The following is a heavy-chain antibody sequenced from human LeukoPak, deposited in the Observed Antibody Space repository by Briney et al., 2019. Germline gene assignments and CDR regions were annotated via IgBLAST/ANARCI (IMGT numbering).Heavy chain of an antibody. J-gene: IGHJ4*02. V-gene: IGHV4-4*07. CDR1: GGSISSYY. CDR2: IYTSGST. CDR3: ARGGAYSSRKIYYFDY. D-gene: IGHD6-13*01. Sequence: SETLSLTCTVSGGSISSYYWSWIRQPAGKGLEWIGRIYTSGSTNYNPSLKSRVTMSVDTSKNQFSLKLSSVTAADTAVYYCARGGAYSSRKIYYFDYWGQGTLVTVSS.